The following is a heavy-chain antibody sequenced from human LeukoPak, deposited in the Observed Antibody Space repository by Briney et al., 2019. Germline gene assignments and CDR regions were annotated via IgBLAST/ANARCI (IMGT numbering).Heavy chain of an antibody. CDR2: ISAYNGNT. D-gene: IGHD1-26*01. CDR3: AREEWELLNGHQFDY. Sequence: ASVKVSCKASGYTFTSYGISWVRQAAGQGLEWMGWISAYNGNTNYAQKLQGRVTVTTATPTSTAYMELRSLRSDDTAVYYCAREEWELLNGHQFDYWGQGTLVTVSS. V-gene: IGHV1-18*01. CDR1: GYTFTSYG. J-gene: IGHJ4*02.